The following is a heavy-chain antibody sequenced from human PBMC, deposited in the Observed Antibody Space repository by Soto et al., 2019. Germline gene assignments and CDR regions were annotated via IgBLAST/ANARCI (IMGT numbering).Heavy chain of an antibody. Sequence: SETLSLTCTVSGGSISSGGYYWSWIRQHPGKGLERIGYIYNSGSTYYNPSLKSRVTISVDTSKNQFSMKLSSVTAADTAVYYCAKCITALGPIDYWGQGTLVTGLL. CDR1: GGSISSGGYY. D-gene: IGHD6-6*01. CDR3: AKCITALGPIDY. CDR2: IYNSGST. J-gene: IGHJ4*02. V-gene: IGHV4-31*03.